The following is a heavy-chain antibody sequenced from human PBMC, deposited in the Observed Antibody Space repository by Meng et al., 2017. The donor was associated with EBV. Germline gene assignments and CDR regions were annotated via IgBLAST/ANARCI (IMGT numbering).Heavy chain of an antibody. CDR1: GYTFRNYA. CDR3: ARGVEENGSHYPFDS. J-gene: IGHJ4*02. V-gene: IGHV7-4-1*02. D-gene: IGHD1-1*01. CDR2: INTYSGKA. Sequence: QVQLVQSGSEGKRPGASVKVSWKGSGYTFRNYAINWMRQVPGQGPEWMGWINTYSGKATFAQGFTGRFVFSLDTPVTTAHLQISGLKTEDSAVYYCARGVEENGSHYPFDSWGQGTLVTVSS.